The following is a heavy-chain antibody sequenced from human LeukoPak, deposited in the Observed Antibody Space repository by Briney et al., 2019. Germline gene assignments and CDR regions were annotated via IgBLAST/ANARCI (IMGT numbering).Heavy chain of an antibody. J-gene: IGHJ3*02. D-gene: IGHD1-26*01. CDR3: ARDLTFPYSGSYGAFDI. Sequence: GGSLRLSCAASGFTFSSYWMNWVRQAPGKGLEWVSSISSSSSYIYYADSVKGRFTISRDNAKNSLYLQMNSLRAEDTAVYYCARDLTFPYSGSYGAFDIWGQGTMVTVSS. V-gene: IGHV3-21*01. CDR2: ISSSSSYI. CDR1: GFTFSSYW.